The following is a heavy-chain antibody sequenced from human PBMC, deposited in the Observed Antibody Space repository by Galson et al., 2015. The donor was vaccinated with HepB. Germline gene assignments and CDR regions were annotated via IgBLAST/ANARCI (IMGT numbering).Heavy chain of an antibody. CDR2: ISGSGGST. D-gene: IGHD1-26*01. V-gene: IGHV3-23*01. CDR3: AREPPAMSNPVKDFYRYYMDV. CDR1: GFTFSSYA. J-gene: IGHJ6*03. Sequence: SLRLSCAASGFTFSSYAMSWVRQAPGKGLEWVSAISGSGGSTYYADSVKGRFTISRDNSKNTLYLQMNSLRAEDTAVYYCAREPPAMSNPVKDFYRYYMDVWGKGTTVTVSS.